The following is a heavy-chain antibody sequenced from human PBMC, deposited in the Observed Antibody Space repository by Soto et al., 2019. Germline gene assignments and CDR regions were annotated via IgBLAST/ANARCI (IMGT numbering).Heavy chain of an antibody. J-gene: IGHJ3*02. CDR3: TRNTSGRQGSAFDI. CDR2: ISGGGTVT. Sequence: EQLLESGGGLVQPGGSLRLSCAASGFTFSSSAMTWVRQASGKGLEWVSAISGGGTVTYYTDSVKGRFTISRDNSKNTLYLQMNSLRAEDTAVYYCTRNTSGRQGSAFDIWGQGTMVTVSS. CDR1: GFTFSSSA. D-gene: IGHD6-19*01. V-gene: IGHV3-23*01.